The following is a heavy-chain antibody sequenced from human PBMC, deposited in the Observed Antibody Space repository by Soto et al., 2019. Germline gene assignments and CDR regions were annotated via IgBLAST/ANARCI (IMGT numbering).Heavy chain of an antibody. V-gene: IGHV1-69*04. CDR3: ARERGFSSPPPGWFDP. D-gene: IGHD6-13*01. J-gene: IGHJ5*02. CDR2: IIPILGIA. Sequence: GASVKVSCKASGYTFTSYDISWVRQAPGQGLEWMGRIIPILGIANYAQKFQGRVTITADKSTSTAYMELSSLRSEDTAVYYCARERGFSSPPPGWFDPWGQGTLVTVSS. CDR1: GYTFTSYD.